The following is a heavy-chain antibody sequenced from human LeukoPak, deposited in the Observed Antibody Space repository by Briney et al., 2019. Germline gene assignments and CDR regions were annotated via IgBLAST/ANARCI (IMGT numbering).Heavy chain of an antibody. V-gene: IGHV1-2*02. CDR1: GYSFTDKY. Sequence: GASVKVSCKASGYSFTDKYMHWVRQAPGQGLEWMGWINPNSGGTNYAQKFQGRVTMTTDTSMSTAYMELSRLTSDDTAVYYCARSYGEQYELDYWGQGTLVTVSS. CDR2: INPNSGGT. J-gene: IGHJ4*02. D-gene: IGHD4-17*01. CDR3: ARSYGEQYELDY.